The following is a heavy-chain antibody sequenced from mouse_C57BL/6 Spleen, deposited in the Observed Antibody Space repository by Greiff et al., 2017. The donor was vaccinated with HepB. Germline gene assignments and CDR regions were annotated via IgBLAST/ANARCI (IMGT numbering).Heavy chain of an antibody. V-gene: IGHV1-76*01. CDR1: GYTFTDYY. CDR2: IYPGSGNT. Sequence: VQLQQSGAELVRPGASVKLSCKASGYTFTDYYINWVKQRPGQGLEWIARIYPGSGNTYYNEKFKGKATLTAEKSSSTAYMQLSSLTSEDSAVYFCAREDSTAGWFAYWGQGTLVTVAA. CDR3: AREDSTAGWFAY. D-gene: IGHD2-5*01. J-gene: IGHJ3*01.